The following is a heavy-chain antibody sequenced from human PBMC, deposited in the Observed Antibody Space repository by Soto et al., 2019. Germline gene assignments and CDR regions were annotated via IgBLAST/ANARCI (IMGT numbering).Heavy chain of an antibody. CDR2: ISYDGSNK. V-gene: IGHV3-30*18. CDR1: GFTFSSYG. J-gene: IGHJ5*02. CDR3: AKDQSET. Sequence: QVQLVESGGGVVQPGRSLRLSCAASGFTFSSYGMHWVRQAPGKGLEWVAVISYDGSNKYYADSVKGRFTISRDNSKNTLYLQMNSLRAEDTAVYYCAKDQSETWGKGTLVTVSS.